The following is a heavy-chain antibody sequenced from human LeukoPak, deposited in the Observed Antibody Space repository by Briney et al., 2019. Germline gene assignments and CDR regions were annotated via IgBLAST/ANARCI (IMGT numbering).Heavy chain of an antibody. CDR3: ARWASHIVVVTSWYYFDY. V-gene: IGHV1-2*02. D-gene: IGHD2-21*02. J-gene: IGHJ4*02. Sequence: GASVKVSCKASGYTFTGYYIHWVRQAPGQGLEWMGWINPNSGGTDYAQKFQGRVTMTRDTSISTAYMELSRLRSDDTAVYYCARWASHIVVVTSWYYFDYWGQGTLVTVSS. CDR1: GYTFTGYY. CDR2: INPNSGGT.